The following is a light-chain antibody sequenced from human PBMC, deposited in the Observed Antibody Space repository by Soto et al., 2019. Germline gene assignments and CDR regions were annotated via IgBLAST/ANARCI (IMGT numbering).Light chain of an antibody. V-gene: IGKV1-9*01. CDR3: QQRNSYPIT. Sequence: DIQLTQSQYVLSASVGDSVTITCRASQGISSYLAWYQQKPGKAPNLLIHTASTLQSGVPSRFSGSGSGTEFTLTISSLQPEDFATYYCQQRNSYPITVGQGTRLEIK. J-gene: IGKJ5*01. CDR2: TAS. CDR1: QGISSY.